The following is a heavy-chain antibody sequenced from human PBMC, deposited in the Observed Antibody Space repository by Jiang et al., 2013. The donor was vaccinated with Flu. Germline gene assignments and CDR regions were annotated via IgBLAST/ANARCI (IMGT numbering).Heavy chain of an antibody. V-gene: IGHV3-33*01. CDR3: ARYIIAARPLFTWGNPETTKNYYYYYMDV. Sequence: SCAASGFTFSSYGMHWVRQAPGKGLEWVAVIWYDGSNKYYADSVKGRFTISRDNSKNTLYLQMNSLRAEDTAVYYCARYIIAARPLFTWGNPETTKNYYYYYMDVWGKGTTVTVSS. J-gene: IGHJ6*03. CDR1: GFTFSSYG. D-gene: IGHD6-6*01. CDR2: IWYDGSNK.